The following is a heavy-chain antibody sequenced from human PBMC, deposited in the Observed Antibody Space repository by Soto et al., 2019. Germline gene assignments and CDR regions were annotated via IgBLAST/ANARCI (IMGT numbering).Heavy chain of an antibody. Sequence: QVQLVESGGGVVQPGRSLRLSCAASGFTFSSYGMHWVRQAPGKGLEWVAVISYDGSNKYYADSVKGRFTISRDNSKNALDLQMNSLRPEDTVVYYGAKDYEEWLPGGAFDISGQGTMVTVSS. D-gene: IGHD6-19*01. CDR3: AKDYEEWLPGGAFDI. V-gene: IGHV3-30*18. J-gene: IGHJ3*02. CDR1: GFTFSSYG. CDR2: ISYDGSNK.